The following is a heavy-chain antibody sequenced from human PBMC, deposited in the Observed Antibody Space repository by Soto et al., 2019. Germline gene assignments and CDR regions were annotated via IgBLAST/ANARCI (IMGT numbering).Heavy chain of an antibody. CDR1: GRTFSSYS. Sequence: GPSVKVSCKASGRTFSSYSISWVRQAPGQGLEWMGGIIPIFGTANYAQKFQGRVTITADESTSTAYMELSSLRSEDTAVYYCASSTVTTLYYYYYYGMDVWGQGTTVTV. V-gene: IGHV1-69*13. CDR3: ASSTVTTLYYYYYYGMDV. J-gene: IGHJ6*02. CDR2: IIPIFGTA. D-gene: IGHD4-17*01.